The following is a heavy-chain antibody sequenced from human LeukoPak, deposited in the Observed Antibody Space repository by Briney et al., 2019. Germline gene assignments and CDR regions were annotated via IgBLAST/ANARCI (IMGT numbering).Heavy chain of an antibody. Sequence: GGSLRLSCAASGFTFSTFAMTWVRQAPGRGLEWVSAISGSGNTPYYADSVKGRFTISRDNSKNTLYLQMDSLRAEDTAIYYCVKDEYCGGDCRSPYYYGMDVWGQGTTVTVSS. CDR2: ISGSGNTP. CDR3: VKDEYCGGDCRSPYYYGMDV. V-gene: IGHV3-23*01. CDR1: GFTFSTFA. J-gene: IGHJ6*02. D-gene: IGHD2-21*02.